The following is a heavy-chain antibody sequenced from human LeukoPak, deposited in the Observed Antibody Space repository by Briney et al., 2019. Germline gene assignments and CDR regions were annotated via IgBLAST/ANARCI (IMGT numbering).Heavy chain of an antibody. J-gene: IGHJ4*02. CDR3: ARGVLVGATPHLCDY. CDR1: RYTFTRYY. CDR2: ISANRGGT. D-gene: IGHD1-26*01. V-gene: IGHV1-2*02. Sequence: ASVTVSCKASRYTFTRYYMHSVRQPPGQGREWMGCISANRGGTNYAQKFQGRVTMTRHTPISTAYRELRSLRSDDTAVYYCARGVLVGATPHLCDYWGQGTLVSVCS.